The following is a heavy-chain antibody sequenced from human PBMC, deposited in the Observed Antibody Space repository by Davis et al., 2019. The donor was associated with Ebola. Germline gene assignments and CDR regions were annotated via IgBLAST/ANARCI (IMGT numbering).Heavy chain of an antibody. Sequence: SETLSLTCTVSGGSIGSSAYYWGWIRQPPRKGLEWIGSIYYSGNTYYNPSLKSRVTKSVDTSKNQFSLKLSSVTAADTAVYYCARGPSGTTGTAYYYYGMDVWGQGTTVTVSS. CDR1: GGSIGSSAYY. D-gene: IGHD1-1*01. V-gene: IGHV4-39*01. CDR2: IYYSGNT. J-gene: IGHJ6*02. CDR3: ARGPSGTTGTAYYYYGMDV.